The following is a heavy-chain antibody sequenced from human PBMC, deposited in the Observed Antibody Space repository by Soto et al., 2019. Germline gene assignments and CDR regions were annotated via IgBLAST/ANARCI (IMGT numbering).Heavy chain of an antibody. J-gene: IGHJ3*01. CDR3: ARSLPGTYGAFDL. CDR1: EFTLSSYC. CDR2: ISGDGSST. D-gene: IGHD1-7*01. Sequence: GSVRLSFPASEFTLSSYCMHSVRQSPGKGLVWVSRISGDGSSTSYADSVKGRFTISRDNAKNTMNLQMDSLRTEDTAVYYCARSLPGTYGAFDLWGQGTMVTVSS. V-gene: IGHV3-74*01.